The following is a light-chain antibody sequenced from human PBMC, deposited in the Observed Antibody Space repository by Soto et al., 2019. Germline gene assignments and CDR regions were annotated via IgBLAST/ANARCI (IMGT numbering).Light chain of an antibody. Sequence: EIVMTQSPAALSVSPGESATLSCRASQSVRSNLAWYQQKPGQAPRLLIYGASTRATGIPARFSGSGSGTEFTLTISSLQSEDFAVYYCQQYNNWPPVTFGGGTKVEIK. CDR2: GAS. CDR1: QSVRSN. CDR3: QQYNNWPPVT. V-gene: IGKV3-15*01. J-gene: IGKJ4*01.